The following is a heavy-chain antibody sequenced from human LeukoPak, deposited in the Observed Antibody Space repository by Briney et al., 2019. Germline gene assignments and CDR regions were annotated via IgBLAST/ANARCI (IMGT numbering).Heavy chain of an antibody. CDR3: AKTGSGWYFDY. CDR2: ISYDGSNK. J-gene: IGHJ4*02. D-gene: IGHD6-19*01. CDR1: GFTFSSYV. V-gene: IGHV3-30*18. Sequence: GGSLRLSCAASGFTFSSYVMHWVRQAPGKGLEWVAVISYDGSNKYYADSVKGRFTISRDNSKNTQYLQMNSLRPEDTSVYYCAKTGSGWYFDYWGQGTLVTVSS.